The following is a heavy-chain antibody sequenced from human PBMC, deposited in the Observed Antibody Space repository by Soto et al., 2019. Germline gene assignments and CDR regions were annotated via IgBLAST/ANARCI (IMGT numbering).Heavy chain of an antibody. CDR2: ISSSSTYI. D-gene: IGHD5-12*01. CDR3: ARGGRAINRHFDY. V-gene: IGHV3-21*01. J-gene: IGHJ4*02. Sequence: EVQLVESGRDLVKPGGSLRLSCADSGFTFSSYSMNRVRQAPGKGLEWVSSISSSSTYIYYADSVKGRFTMSRDNSKNSLYLQMNSLSAEDTAVYYCARGGRAINRHFDYWGQGTLVTVSS. CDR1: GFTFSSYS.